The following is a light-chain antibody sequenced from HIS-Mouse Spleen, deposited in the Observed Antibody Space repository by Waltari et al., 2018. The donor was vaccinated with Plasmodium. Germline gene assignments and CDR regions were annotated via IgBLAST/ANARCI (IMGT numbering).Light chain of an antibody. CDR1: QSVSSY. CDR2: DAS. J-gene: IGKJ4*01. CDR3: QQRSNWPALT. Sequence: EIVLTQSPATLSLSPGERATLSCRASQSVSSYLACYQQKPGQAPRLLIYDASNRATGIPARCSGSGSGTDFTLTISSLEPEDFAVYYCQQRSNWPALTFGGGTKVEIK. V-gene: IGKV3-11*01.